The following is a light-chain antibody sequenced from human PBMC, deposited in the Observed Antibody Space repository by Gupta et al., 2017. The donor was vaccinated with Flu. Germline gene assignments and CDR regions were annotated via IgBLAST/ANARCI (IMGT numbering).Light chain of an antibody. CDR3: QQYKSYSWT. Sequence: PSTLSASVGDRVTITCRASQSISSWLAWFLQKPGKAPKPLIYKASNLEDGVPSRFSGRGSGTEFTLTISSLQPDDYATYYCQQYKSYSWTFGQGTRVEI. CDR2: KAS. CDR1: QSISSW. J-gene: IGKJ1*01. V-gene: IGKV1-5*03.